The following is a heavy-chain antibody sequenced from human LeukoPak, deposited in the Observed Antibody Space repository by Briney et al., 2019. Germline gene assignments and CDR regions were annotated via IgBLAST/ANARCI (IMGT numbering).Heavy chain of an antibody. V-gene: IGHV3-30*02. CDR2: IRYDGSNK. D-gene: IGHD2-2*01. Sequence: GGSLRLSCAASGFTFSSYGMHWVRQAPGKGLEWVAFIRYDGSNKYSADSVKGRFTISRDNSKNTLYLQMNSLRAEDTAVYYCAKDTYCSRTSCFNWFDPWGQGTLVTVSS. CDR3: AKDTYCSRTSCFNWFDP. J-gene: IGHJ5*02. CDR1: GFTFSSYG.